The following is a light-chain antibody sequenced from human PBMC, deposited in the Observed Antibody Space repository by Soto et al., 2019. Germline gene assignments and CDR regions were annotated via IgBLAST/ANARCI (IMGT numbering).Light chain of an antibody. J-gene: IGKJ2*02. CDR2: GAS. CDR3: QQYGSSPWT. V-gene: IGKV3-20*01. CDR1: QSVSSSY. Sequence: EIVLTQSPGTLSLSPGERATLSCRASQSVSSSYLAWYQQKPGQAPRLLIYGASSRATGIPDRFSGSGSETDFTLTISRLEPEDFAVYYCQQYGSSPWTFGQGTKLEIK.